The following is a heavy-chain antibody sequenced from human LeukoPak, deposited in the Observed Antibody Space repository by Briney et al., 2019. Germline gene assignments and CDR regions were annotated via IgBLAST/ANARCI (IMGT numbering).Heavy chain of an antibody. J-gene: IGHJ6*02. Sequence: GGSLRLSCAASGFTFSSYGMHWVRQAPGKGLEWVAVIWSDGSNNHYADSVKGRFTISRDNSKNTLYLQMNSLRAEDTAVYYCARDSVAGDYYYYGLDVRGQGTTVTVSS. V-gene: IGHV3-33*01. CDR2: IWSDGSNN. CDR3: ARDSVAGDYYYYGLDV. D-gene: IGHD6-19*01. CDR1: GFTFSSYG.